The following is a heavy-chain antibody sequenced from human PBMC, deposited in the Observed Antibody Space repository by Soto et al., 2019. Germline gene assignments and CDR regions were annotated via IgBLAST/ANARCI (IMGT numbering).Heavy chain of an antibody. Sequence: LACAASGFSFRSYAMNWVRQAPGKGLEWVSYISVGSGSILYADSVKGRFTISRDDAKNSLYLQMNTLRGEDTAVYYCVRDDRWAFDIWGQGTMVTVSS. V-gene: IGHV3-48*01. CDR1: GFSFRSYA. CDR3: VRDDRWAFDI. D-gene: IGHD3-22*01. J-gene: IGHJ3*02. CDR2: ISVGSGSI.